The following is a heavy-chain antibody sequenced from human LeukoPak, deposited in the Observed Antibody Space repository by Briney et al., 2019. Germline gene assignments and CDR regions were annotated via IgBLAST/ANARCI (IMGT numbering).Heavy chain of an antibody. CDR2: ISGSGGST. Sequence: GGSLRLSCVASGFTFRNYAMSWVRQAAGKGLEWVSAISGSGGSTYYADSVKGRFTISRDNFKNTLYLQMNSLRAEDTAVYYCAKGESGYDSYFDYWGQGTLVTVSS. CDR3: AKGESGYDSYFDY. D-gene: IGHD5-12*01. J-gene: IGHJ4*02. CDR1: GFTFRNYA. V-gene: IGHV3-23*01.